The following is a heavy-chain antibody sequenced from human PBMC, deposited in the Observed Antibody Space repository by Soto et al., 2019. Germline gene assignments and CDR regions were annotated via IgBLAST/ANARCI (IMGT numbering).Heavy chain of an antibody. CDR2: TYYRSKWYN. J-gene: IGHJ6*03. Sequence: SQTLSLTCAISGDSVSSNRAAWNWIRQSPSRGLEWLGRTYYRSKWYNDYAVSVKSRITINPDTSKNQFSLQLNSVTPEDTAVYYCARAYYDFWSGYYYYYYMDVWGKGTTVTVSS. V-gene: IGHV6-1*01. CDR1: GDSVSSNRAA. CDR3: ARAYYDFWSGYYYYYYMDV. D-gene: IGHD3-3*01.